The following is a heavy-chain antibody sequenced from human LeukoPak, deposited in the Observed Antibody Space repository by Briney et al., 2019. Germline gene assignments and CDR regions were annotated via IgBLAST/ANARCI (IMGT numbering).Heavy chain of an antibody. CDR3: ARSRALWGRAGAFDI. Sequence: SETLPLTCAVYGGSFSGYYWSWIRQPPGKGLEWIGEINHSGSTNYNPSLKSRVTISVDTSKNQFSLKLSSVTAADTAVYYCARSRALWGRAGAFDIWGQGTMVTVSS. D-gene: IGHD3-16*01. J-gene: IGHJ3*02. CDR2: INHSGST. V-gene: IGHV4-34*01. CDR1: GGSFSGYY.